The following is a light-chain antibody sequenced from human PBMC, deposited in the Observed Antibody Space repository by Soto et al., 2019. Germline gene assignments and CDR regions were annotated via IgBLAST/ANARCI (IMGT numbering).Light chain of an antibody. Sequence: QAVVTQEPSLSVSPGETVTLTCALSSGSVSANYYASWFQQTPGQPPRTLIYSTDTRSSGVPGRFSGSILGNKAALTITGAQAEDESDYYCVLYLGSGISVFGGGTKLTVL. CDR2: STD. CDR3: VLYLGSGISV. J-gene: IGLJ3*02. V-gene: IGLV8-61*01. CDR1: SGSVSANYY.